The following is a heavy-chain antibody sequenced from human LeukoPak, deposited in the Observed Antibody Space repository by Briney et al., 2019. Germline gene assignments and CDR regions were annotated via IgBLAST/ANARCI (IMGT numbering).Heavy chain of an antibody. CDR3: AKDRRAGSYDY. J-gene: IGHJ4*02. D-gene: IGHD3-10*01. V-gene: IGHV3-23*01. CDR1: GFRFSDAW. CDR2: ISGSGGNT. Sequence: GGSLRLSCAASGFRFSDAWMSWVRQAPGKGLEWVSAISGSGGNTYYADSVKGRFTISRDNSKNTLYLQMNSLRAEDTAVYYCAKDRRAGSYDYWGQGTLVTVSS.